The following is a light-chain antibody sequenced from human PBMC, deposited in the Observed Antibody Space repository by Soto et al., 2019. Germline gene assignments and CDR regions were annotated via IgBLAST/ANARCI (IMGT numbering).Light chain of an antibody. CDR1: QSVSSY. J-gene: IGKJ5*01. CDR3: QQRSNWPPSTT. Sequence: EIVLPQSPATLSLSPGERATLSCSASQSVSSYLAWYQQKPGQAPRLLIYDASNRATAIPARFSGSGSGSDFTLTISSLGPEDFAVYYCQQRSNWPPSTTFGQGTRLEIK. V-gene: IGKV3-11*01. CDR2: DAS.